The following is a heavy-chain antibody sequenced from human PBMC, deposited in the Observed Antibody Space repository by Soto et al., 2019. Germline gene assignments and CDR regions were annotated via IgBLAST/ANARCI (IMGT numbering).Heavy chain of an antibody. CDR3: TRAFGGIEQLAFDY. D-gene: IGHD6-6*01. CDR2: IRSKAYGGTT. V-gene: IGHV3-49*03. CDR1: GFTFGDYA. Sequence: GGSLRLSCTASGFTFGDYAMSWFRQAPGKGLEWVGFIRSKAYGGTTEYAASVKGRFTISRDDSKSIAYLQMNSLKTEDTAVYYCTRAFGGIEQLAFDYWGQGTLVTVSS. J-gene: IGHJ4*02.